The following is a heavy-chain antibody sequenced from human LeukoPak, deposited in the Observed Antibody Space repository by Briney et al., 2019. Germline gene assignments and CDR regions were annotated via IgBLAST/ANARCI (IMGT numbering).Heavy chain of an antibody. D-gene: IGHD2-15*01. V-gene: IGHV3-48*03. Sequence: PGGSLRLSCAASGFTFSSYEMNWVRQAPGKGLEWVSYISSSGSTIYYADSVKGRFTISRDNAKNSLYLQMNSLRAEDTAVYYCARVGYCSGGSCYPVAGYFDYWGQGTLVTVSS. CDR2: ISSSGSTI. CDR1: GFTFSSYE. CDR3: ARVGYCSGGSCYPVAGYFDY. J-gene: IGHJ4*02.